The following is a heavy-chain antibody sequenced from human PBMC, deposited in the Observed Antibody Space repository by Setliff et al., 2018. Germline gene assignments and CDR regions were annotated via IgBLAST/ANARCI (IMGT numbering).Heavy chain of an antibody. J-gene: IGHJ4*02. CDR2: IYSGGST. V-gene: IGHV3-66*02. CDR1: GFTFSTYN. D-gene: IGHD3-9*01. CDR3: ANHNPSRRALNGTPLDN. Sequence: LRLSCAASGFTFSTYNMNWVRQAPGKGLEWVSVIYSGGSTYYADSVKGRFTISRDNSKNTLYLQMNSLRPEDTAIYYCANHNPSRRALNGTPLDNWGQGTLVTVSS.